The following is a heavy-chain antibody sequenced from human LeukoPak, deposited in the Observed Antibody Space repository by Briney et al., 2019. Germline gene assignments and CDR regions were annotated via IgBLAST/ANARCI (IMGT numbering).Heavy chain of an antibody. V-gene: IGHV3-21*01. CDR3: ASYPPGYCSGGSCPTGG. J-gene: IGHJ4*02. CDR2: ISSSSSYI. D-gene: IGHD2-15*01. CDR1: GFTFSSHS. Sequence: GRSLRLSCAASGFTFSSHSMNWVRQAPGKGLEWVSSISSSSSYIYYADSVKGRFTISRDNAKNPLYLQMNSLRAEDTAVYYCASYPPGYCSGGSCPTGGWGQGTLVTVSS.